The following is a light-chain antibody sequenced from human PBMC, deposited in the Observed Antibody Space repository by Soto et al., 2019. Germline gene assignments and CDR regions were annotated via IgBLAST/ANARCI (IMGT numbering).Light chain of an antibody. J-gene: IGKJ5*01. CDR3: HQYNHWPMT. CDR1: QSLSRN. V-gene: IGKV3-15*01. Sequence: EVIMTQSPATLSVSPGERATLSCRASQSLSRNLAWYQQKPGQAPRLLISSASTRATGIPARFSGSGSGTEFILTISILQSEDFAVYYCHQYNHWPMTVGQGTRLEIK. CDR2: SAS.